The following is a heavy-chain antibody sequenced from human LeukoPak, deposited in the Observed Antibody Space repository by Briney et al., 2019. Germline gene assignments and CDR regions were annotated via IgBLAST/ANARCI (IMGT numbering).Heavy chain of an antibody. J-gene: IGHJ5*02. D-gene: IGHD2-2*01. CDR2: IYHSGTT. CDR1: VDSMTSRSYF. CDR3: ARSPSGIPAAMGWFDP. V-gene: IGHV4-39*02. Sequence: PSETLSLTCSVSVDSMTSRSYFWAWIRQPPGGRLQYIAIIYHSGTTYYNPSLKRRVTISLDTSKNHSSMRMNSVTAPEQAVYYCARSPSGIPAAMGWFDPWGQGTLVAVSS.